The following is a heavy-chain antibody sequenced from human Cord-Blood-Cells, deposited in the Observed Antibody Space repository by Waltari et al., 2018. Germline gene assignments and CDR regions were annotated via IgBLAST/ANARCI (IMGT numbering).Heavy chain of an antibody. D-gene: IGHD6-25*01. CDR3: ARGGDAARGSDY. CDR2: IRADKGNT. V-gene: IGHV1-18*01. Sequence: QVQLVQSGAEVKKPGASVKVSCKASGYTFTSYGISWVRQAPGQGLEWMGWIRADKGNTNDGRRLQGRVTMTTDTSTSTAYMELRSLRSDDTAVYYCARGGDAARGSDYWGQGTLVTVSS. CDR1: GYTFTSYG. J-gene: IGHJ4*02.